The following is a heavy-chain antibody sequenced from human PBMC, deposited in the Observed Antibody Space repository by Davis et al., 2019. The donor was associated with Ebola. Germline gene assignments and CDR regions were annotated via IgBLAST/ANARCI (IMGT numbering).Heavy chain of an antibody. V-gene: IGHV1-69*13. CDR3: APRGYSYGGDFDY. CDR2: IIPIFGTA. CDR1: GGTFSSYA. Sequence: SVKVSCKASGGTFSSYAISWVRQAPGQGLEWMGGIIPIFGTANYAQKFQGRVTITADESTSTAYMELSSLRSEDTAVYYCAPRGYSYGGDFDYWGQGTLVTVSS. D-gene: IGHD5-18*01. J-gene: IGHJ4*02.